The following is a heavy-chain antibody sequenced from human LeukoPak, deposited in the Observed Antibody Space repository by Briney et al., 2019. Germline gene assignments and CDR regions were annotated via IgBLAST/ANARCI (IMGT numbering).Heavy chain of an antibody. CDR1: VVTFSKYA. D-gene: IGHD3-10*01. CDR3: AKSSSAKVRGVIDY. Sequence: GGSLRPSCAPSVVTFSKYAMTSVRQAPGKGLEWVSVISPSGSAYNADPVKGRFTISRDNSKDTVYLQMDSLRAPETCTHDRAKSSSAKVRGVIDYLGQGTLVTVSS. J-gene: IGHJ4*02. V-gene: IGHV3-23*01. CDR2: ISPSGSA.